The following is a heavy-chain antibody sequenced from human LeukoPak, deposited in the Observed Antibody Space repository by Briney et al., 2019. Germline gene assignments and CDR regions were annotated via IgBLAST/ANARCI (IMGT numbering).Heavy chain of an antibody. CDR2: IYHSGNT. CDR1: GYSISTSYY. D-gene: IGHD4-17*01. Sequence: NPSGTLSLTCTVSGYSISTSYYWGWIRQPPGQGLEWIGSIYHSGNTYYNPSLKSRVTISVDTSKNQFSLKLNSVTAADTAVYYCARAGYGDSDFDYWGQGTLVTVSS. V-gene: IGHV4-38-2*02. CDR3: ARAGYGDSDFDY. J-gene: IGHJ4*02.